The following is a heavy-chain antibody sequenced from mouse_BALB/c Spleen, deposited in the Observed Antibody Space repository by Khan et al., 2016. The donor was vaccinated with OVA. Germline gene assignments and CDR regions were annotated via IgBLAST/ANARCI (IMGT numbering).Heavy chain of an antibody. CDR1: GYTFTNYG. Sequence: QIQLVQSGPELKKPGETVKISCKASGYTFTNYGMNWAKQAPGKGLKWMGWINTYTGEPTYTGDFKGRFAFSLETSASTAYLQINNLKNEDMATXCCARGASYWYFDVLGAETTVTVSS. V-gene: IGHV9-1*02. CDR3: ARGASYWYFDV. CDR2: INTYTGEP. J-gene: IGHJ1*01. D-gene: IGHD6-1*01.